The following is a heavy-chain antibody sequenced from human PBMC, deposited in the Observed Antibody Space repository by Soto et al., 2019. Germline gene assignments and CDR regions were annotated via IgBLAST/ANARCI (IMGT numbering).Heavy chain of an antibody. CDR2: ISGSGIST. Sequence: DVQLLESGGGLVQPGGSLSLSCAASGFTFRSYAMSWVRQAPGKGLEWVSGISGSGISTHYADSVKGRFTVSRDNSKHTLYLQMNSLRAEDTAVYNCAKEPVGPDWYFDLWGRGTLVTVSS. CDR1: GFTFRSYA. CDR3: AKEPVGPDWYFDL. V-gene: IGHV3-23*01. J-gene: IGHJ2*01.